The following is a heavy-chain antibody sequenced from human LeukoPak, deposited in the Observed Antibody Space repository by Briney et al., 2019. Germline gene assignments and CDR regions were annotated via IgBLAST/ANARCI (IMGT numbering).Heavy chain of an antibody. Sequence: SVKVSCKASGGTFSSCAISWVRQAPGQGLEWMGGIIPIFGTANYAQKFQGRVTITADESTSTAYMELSSLRSEDTAVYYCARRRQEYYGSGSYFFDYWGQGTLVTVSS. CDR3: ARRRQEYYGSGSYFFDY. V-gene: IGHV1-69*13. D-gene: IGHD3-10*01. J-gene: IGHJ4*02. CDR1: GGTFSSCA. CDR2: IIPIFGTA.